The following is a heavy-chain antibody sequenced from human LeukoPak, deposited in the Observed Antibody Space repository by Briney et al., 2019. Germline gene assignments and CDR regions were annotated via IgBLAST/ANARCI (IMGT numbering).Heavy chain of an antibody. J-gene: IGHJ3*02. V-gene: IGHV4-59*12. CDR2: IYYSGGT. D-gene: IGHD3-10*01. Sequence: PSETLSLTCTVSGGSISTYYWTWIRQPPGKGLEWIGYIYYSGGTNYNPSLKSRVTISVDTSKNQFSLKLSSVTAADTAVYYCARGSRGRRAFDIWGQGTMVTVSS. CDR1: GGSISTYY. CDR3: ARGSRGRRAFDI.